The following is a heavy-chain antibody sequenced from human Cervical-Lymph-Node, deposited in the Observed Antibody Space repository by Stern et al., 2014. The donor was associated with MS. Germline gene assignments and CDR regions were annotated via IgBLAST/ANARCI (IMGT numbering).Heavy chain of an antibody. V-gene: IGHV5-51*01. D-gene: IGHD4-17*01. J-gene: IGHJ4*02. CDR2: IYPGDSDT. Sequence: VQLVQSGAEVKKPGESLKISCKGSGYRFTAHWIAWVRQMPGKGLEWMGIIYPGDSDTRYSPSFKGQVTISWVKSISTAYLQWSSLKASDTAMYYCARDYGDYAFDYWGQGTLVTVSS. CDR3: ARDYGDYAFDY. CDR1: GYRFTAHW.